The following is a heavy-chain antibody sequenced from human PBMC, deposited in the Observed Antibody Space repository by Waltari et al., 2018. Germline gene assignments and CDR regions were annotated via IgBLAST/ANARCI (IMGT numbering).Heavy chain of an antibody. Sequence: QVQLVQSGAEVKKPGSSVKVSCKASGGTFSSYAISWVRQAPGQGLEWMGGIIPSFGTANYAQKFQGRVTMTEDTSTDTAYMELSSLRSEDTAVYYCATAQQWLVFAFDYWGQGTLVTVSS. V-gene: IGHV1-69*14. J-gene: IGHJ4*02. CDR1: GGTFSSYA. D-gene: IGHD6-19*01. CDR3: ATAQQWLVFAFDY. CDR2: IIPSFGTA.